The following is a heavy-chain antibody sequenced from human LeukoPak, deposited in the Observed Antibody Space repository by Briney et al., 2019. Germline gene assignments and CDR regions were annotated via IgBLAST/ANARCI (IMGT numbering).Heavy chain of an antibody. V-gene: IGHV3-30*02. J-gene: IGHJ3*01. CDR2: IRFDGSDE. Sequence: GGSLRLSCAASGFRFSTSGMHWVRQAPGKGLEWVSFIRFDGSDEDHGDSVKGRFTISRGNSKNTMYLQMNSLRAEDTAVYYCAKEVTYCSSSSCNDAFDVWGRGTMVIVSS. D-gene: IGHD2-2*01. CDR1: GFRFSTSG. CDR3: AKEVTYCSSSSCNDAFDV.